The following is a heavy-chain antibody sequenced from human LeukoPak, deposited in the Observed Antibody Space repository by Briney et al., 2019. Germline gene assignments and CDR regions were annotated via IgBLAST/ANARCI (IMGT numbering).Heavy chain of an antibody. V-gene: IGHV4-39*07. J-gene: IGHJ3*02. CDR3: ARAASPQWLVKGAFDI. D-gene: IGHD6-19*01. CDR2: IYYSGST. Sequence: PSETLSLTCTVSGGSISSSSYYWGWIRQPPGKGLEWIGSIYYSGSTYYNPSLKSRVTISVDTSKNQFSLRLSSVTAADTAVYYCARAASPQWLVKGAFDIWGQGTVVTVSS. CDR1: GGSISSSSYY.